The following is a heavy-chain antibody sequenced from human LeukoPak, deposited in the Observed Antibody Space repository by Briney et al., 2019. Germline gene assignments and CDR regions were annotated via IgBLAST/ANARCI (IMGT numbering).Heavy chain of an antibody. CDR1: GFMFADHG. CDR2: INWNGGST. V-gene: IGHV3-20*04. Sequence: GGSLRLSCAASGFMFADHGMTWVRQVPGKGLEWVSGINWNGGSTGYVDSVKGRFTISRDNAKNVLFLQMNNLRAEDTAFYYCAKDFTPYSSSSVFDYWGQGTLVTVSS. J-gene: IGHJ4*02. D-gene: IGHD6-6*01. CDR3: AKDFTPYSSSSVFDY.